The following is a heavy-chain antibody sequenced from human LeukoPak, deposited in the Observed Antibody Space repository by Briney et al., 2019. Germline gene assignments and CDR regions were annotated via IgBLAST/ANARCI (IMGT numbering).Heavy chain of an antibody. V-gene: IGHV3-30-3*01. CDR1: GFTFSSNA. D-gene: IGHD6-13*01. Sequence: GGSLRLSCTASGFTFSSNAMHWVRQTPDKWLEWVAVISYDGSNKNYPDSVKGRFTISRDNSKSTLYLLMNSLRAEDTAVYYCARDLAAVGYFDYWGQGTLVTVSS. J-gene: IGHJ4*02. CDR3: ARDLAAVGYFDY. CDR2: ISYDGSNK.